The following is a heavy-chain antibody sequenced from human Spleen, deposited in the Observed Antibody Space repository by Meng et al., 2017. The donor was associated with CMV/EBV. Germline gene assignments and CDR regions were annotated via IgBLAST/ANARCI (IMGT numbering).Heavy chain of an antibody. V-gene: IGHV4-34*01. CDR3: TRALPLGFDL. CDR2: INHSGGY. Sequence: LSLPCPVAGGSFSASSWSWIRQSPGKGLEWIGEINHSGGYNYNPSLKSRVAISVTASRNQLSLRLNSVTVADAGVYYCTRALPLGFDLWGRGTLVTVSS. D-gene: IGHD3-16*01. CDR1: GGSFSASS. J-gene: IGHJ2*01.